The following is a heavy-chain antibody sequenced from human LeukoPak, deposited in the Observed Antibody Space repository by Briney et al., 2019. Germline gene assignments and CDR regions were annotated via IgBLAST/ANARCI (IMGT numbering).Heavy chain of an antibody. Sequence: PGGSLRLSCAASGFIFSTYDMHWVRQAPGKGLEWVAVISYDRSNKYYADSVKGRFTISRDNSKNTLYLQMNSLRAEDTAVYYCARYFSHYVDYWGQGTLVTVSS. CDR1: GFIFSTYD. J-gene: IGHJ4*02. CDR3: ARYFSHYVDY. V-gene: IGHV3-30*03. D-gene: IGHD3-16*01. CDR2: ISYDRSNK.